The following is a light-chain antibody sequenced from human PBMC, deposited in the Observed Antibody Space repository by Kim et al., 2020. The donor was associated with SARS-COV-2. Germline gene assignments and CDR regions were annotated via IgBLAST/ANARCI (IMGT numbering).Light chain of an antibody. CDR2: DAS. Sequence: EIVLTQSPGTLSLSPGERATLSCRASQSVSSTSLAWYQQRPGQAPRLLIHDASSRATGVPDRFSGSGSGTDFTLSISRLESEDFAVYYCQHYSSSPPMYTFGQGTKLEIK. J-gene: IGKJ2*01. V-gene: IGKV3-20*01. CDR1: QSVSSTS. CDR3: QHYSSSPPMYT.